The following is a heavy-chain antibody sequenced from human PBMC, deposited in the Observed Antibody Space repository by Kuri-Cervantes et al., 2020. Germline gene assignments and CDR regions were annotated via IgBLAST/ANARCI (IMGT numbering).Heavy chain of an antibody. J-gene: IGHJ4*02. CDR3: ARDLRGFGELFSFDY. CDR1: GFIFSGSA. D-gene: IGHD3-10*01. V-gene: IGHV3-30-3*01. Sequence: LSLTCAASGFIFSGSAMHWVRQAPGKGLEWVAVISYDGSNKYYADSVKGRFTISRDNSKNTLYLQMNSLRAEDTAVYYCARDLRGFGELFSFDYWGQGTLVTVSS. CDR2: ISYDGSNK.